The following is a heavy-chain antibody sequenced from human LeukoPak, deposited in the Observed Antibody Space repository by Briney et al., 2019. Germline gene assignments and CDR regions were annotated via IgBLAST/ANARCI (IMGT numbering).Heavy chain of an antibody. V-gene: IGHV3-23*01. J-gene: IGHJ6*02. CDR1: GFTFSSYA. D-gene: IGHD6-19*01. CDR3: ARLFGSGWPGYFYYAMDV. CDR2: LVGSGGST. Sequence: GGSLRLSCAASGFTFSSYAMSWVRQAPGKGLEWVSALVGSGGSTFYADSVKGRFTISRDNSKNTLYLQMDSLRAEDTAVYYCARLFGSGWPGYFYYAMDVWGQGTTVAVSS.